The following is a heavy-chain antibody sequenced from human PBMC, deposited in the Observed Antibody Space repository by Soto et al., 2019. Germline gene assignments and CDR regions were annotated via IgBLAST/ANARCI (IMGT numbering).Heavy chain of an antibody. Sequence: PSETLSLTYTVSGGSISSYYWCWIRQPPGKGLEWIGYIYYSGITNYNPSLKSRVTISIDTSKNQFSLKLSSVTAADTAVYHCARLPWADYGGIFDPWGQGTLVTVSS. V-gene: IGHV4-59*01. D-gene: IGHD4-17*01. CDR2: IYYSGIT. CDR3: ARLPWADYGGIFDP. CDR1: GGSISSYY. J-gene: IGHJ5*02.